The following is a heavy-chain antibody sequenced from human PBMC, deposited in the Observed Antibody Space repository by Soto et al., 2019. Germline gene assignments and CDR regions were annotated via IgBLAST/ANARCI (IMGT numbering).Heavy chain of an antibody. CDR1: GGAISNYY. V-gene: IGHV4-59*04. D-gene: IGHD3-9*01. CDR2: IHYSGST. CDR3: AGNYDVLTGRGDLDV. J-gene: IGHJ6*02. Sequence: QVQLQESGPGLVKPSETLSLNCTVSGGAISNYYWHWIRQPPGKGLEWLGNIHYSGSTDYHPSFKGRVTVSVDTSKNQFSLKLSSVTAADTGIYYCAGNYDVLTGRGDLDVWGQGTTVTVSS.